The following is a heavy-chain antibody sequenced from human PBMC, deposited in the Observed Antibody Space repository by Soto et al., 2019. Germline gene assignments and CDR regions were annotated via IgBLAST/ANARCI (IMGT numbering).Heavy chain of an antibody. V-gene: IGHV4-39*01. D-gene: IGHD5-12*01. CDR2: IFYSGNT. CDR3: AREVSGGYDFDY. J-gene: IGHJ4*02. Sequence: SETLSLTCTVSDGSISSSNYYWGWVRQPPGKGLEWIGSIFYSGNTYYNPSLKSRVTMSVDTSNNQFSLSLSSVTAADTALYYCAREVSGGYDFDYWGQGTLVTVSS. CDR1: DGSISSSNYY.